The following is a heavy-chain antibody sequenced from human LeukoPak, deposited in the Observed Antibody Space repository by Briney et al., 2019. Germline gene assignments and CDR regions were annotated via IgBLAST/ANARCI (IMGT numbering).Heavy chain of an antibody. D-gene: IGHD4-17*01. CDR2: ISSSTSYT. CDR3: ASHYGDYSFFDY. CDR1: GFTFSDYY. J-gene: IGHJ4*02. V-gene: IGHV3-11*06. Sequence: PGGSLRLSCAASGFTFSDYYMSWIRQAPGKGLEWVSYISSSTSYTTYADSVKGRFTISRDNAKNSLYLQMTSLRAEDTAVYYCASHYGDYSFFDYWGQGTLVTVSS.